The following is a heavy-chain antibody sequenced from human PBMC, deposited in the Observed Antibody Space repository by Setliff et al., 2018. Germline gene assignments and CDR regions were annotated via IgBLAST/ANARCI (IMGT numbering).Heavy chain of an antibody. CDR2: IYPGDSDT. V-gene: IGHV5-51*01. J-gene: IGHJ4*02. CDR3: ARSAWGSSGYYPYYFDY. CDR1: GYSFTSYW. D-gene: IGHD3-22*01. Sequence: GESLKISCKGSGYSFTSYWIGWVRQMPGKGLEWMGIIYPGDSDTRYSPSFQGQVTISVDKSISTVYLHWSSLKASDTAMYYCARSAWGSSGYYPYYFDYWGQGTLVTVSS.